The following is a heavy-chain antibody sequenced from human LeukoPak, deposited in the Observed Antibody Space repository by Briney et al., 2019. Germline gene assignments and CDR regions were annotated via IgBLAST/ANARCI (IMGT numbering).Heavy chain of an antibody. Sequence: QPGGSLRLSCAASGFTFSSYWMNWARQAPGKGLEWVASINHNGNVNYYVDSVKGRFTISRDNAKNSLYLQMNTLRAEDTAMYYCAKDAQPRSRWFDPWGQGTLVTVSS. CDR3: AKDAQPRSRWFDP. CDR2: INHNGNVN. D-gene: IGHD3-16*01. V-gene: IGHV3-7*03. J-gene: IGHJ5*02. CDR1: GFTFSSYW.